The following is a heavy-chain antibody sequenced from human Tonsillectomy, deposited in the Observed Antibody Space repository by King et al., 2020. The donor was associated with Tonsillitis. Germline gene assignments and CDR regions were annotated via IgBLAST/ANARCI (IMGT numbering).Heavy chain of an antibody. CDR1: GFTFSDYA. CDR3: AREVYSSSSGYFDY. V-gene: IGHV3-30*01. Sequence: VQLVESGGGVVQPGRSLRLSCAASGFTFSDYAMHWVRQAPGKGLEWVAVISFDGINKYFADSVKGRFTISRDNSKNTLYLQMNSLRAEDTAVYYCAREVYSSSSGYFDYWGQGTLVTVSS. CDR2: ISFDGINK. D-gene: IGHD6-6*01. J-gene: IGHJ4*02.